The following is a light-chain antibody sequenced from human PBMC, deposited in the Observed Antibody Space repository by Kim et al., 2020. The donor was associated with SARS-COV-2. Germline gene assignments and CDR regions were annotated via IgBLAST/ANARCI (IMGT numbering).Light chain of an antibody. CDR2: DAN. CDR3: QQYNGYSLT. J-gene: IGKJ4*01. CDR1: QSISNW. V-gene: IGKV1-5*01. Sequence: DIQMTQSPSTLSASVGDRVTITCRASQSISNWLAWYQQKPGKAPKLLIYDANSLESGVPSRFSGSGSETEFTLTISTLQPDDFATYYCQQYNGYSLTFGVRTKVLIK.